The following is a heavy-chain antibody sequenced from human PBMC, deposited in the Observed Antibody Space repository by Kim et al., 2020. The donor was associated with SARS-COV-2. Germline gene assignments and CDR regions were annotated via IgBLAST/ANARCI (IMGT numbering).Heavy chain of an antibody. V-gene: IGHV4-34*01. CDR3: ASSRAKYFQH. CDR1: GGSFSGYY. CDR2: INHSGST. Sequence: SETLSLTCAVYGGSFSGYYWSWIRQPPGKGLEWIGEINHSGSTNYNPSLKSRVTISVDTSKNQFSLKLSSVTAADTAVYYCASSRAKYFQHWGQGTLVT. J-gene: IGHJ1*01.